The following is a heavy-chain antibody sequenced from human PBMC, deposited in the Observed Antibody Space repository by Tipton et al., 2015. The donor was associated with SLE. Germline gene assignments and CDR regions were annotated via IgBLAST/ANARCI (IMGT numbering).Heavy chain of an antibody. CDR2: IYTSGST. J-gene: IGHJ6*02. CDR3: ARGGVTTVTAV. CDR1: DGSIRSYY. V-gene: IGHV4-4*08. D-gene: IGHD4-17*01. Sequence: TLSLTCTVSDGSIRSYYWSWIRQPPGKGLEWIGYIYTSGSTNYNPSLKSRVTISVDTSKNQFSLKLSSVTAADTAVYYCARGGVTTVTAVWGQGTTVTVSS.